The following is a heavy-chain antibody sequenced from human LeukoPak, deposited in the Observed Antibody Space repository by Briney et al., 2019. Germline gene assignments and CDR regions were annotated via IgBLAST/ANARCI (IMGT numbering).Heavy chain of an antibody. Sequence: ASVKVSCKASGYTFTSYGISWVRQAPGQGLEWMGWISAYNGNTNYAQKLQGRVTMTTDTSTSTAYMELRSLRSDDTDADYCARGSELDYDRSGSPNWFDPWGQGTLVTVSS. V-gene: IGHV1-18*01. J-gene: IGHJ5*02. CDR1: GYTFTSYG. CDR3: ARGSELDYDRSGSPNWFDP. CDR2: ISAYNGNT. D-gene: IGHD3-22*01.